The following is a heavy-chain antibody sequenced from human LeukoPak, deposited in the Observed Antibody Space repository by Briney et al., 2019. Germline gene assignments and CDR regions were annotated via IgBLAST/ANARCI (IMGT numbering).Heavy chain of an antibody. Sequence: SETLSLTCTVSGGSISSYYWSWIRQPPGKGLEGIGYIYYSGSTNYNPSLKSRVTISVDTSKNQFSLKLSSVTAADTAVYYCARSVVKNMVYGDHSFDYWGQGTLVTVSS. CDR3: ARSVVKNMVYGDHSFDY. CDR2: IYYSGST. J-gene: IGHJ4*02. CDR1: GGSISSYY. V-gene: IGHV4-59*01. D-gene: IGHD4-17*01.